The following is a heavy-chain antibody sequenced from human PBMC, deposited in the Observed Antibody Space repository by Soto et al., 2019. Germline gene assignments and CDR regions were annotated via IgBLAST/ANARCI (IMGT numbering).Heavy chain of an antibody. D-gene: IGHD3-3*01. Sequence: QVQLVQSGAEVKKPGSSVKVSCKASGGTFNSYDISWVRQAPGQGLEWMGRIIPIFGTANYAQKFQGRVTTTADDSTSTAYMEQSSLRSDDTAVNYCSIRRRFLEWGGGYGMDVWGQGTTVTVSS. CDR1: GGTFNSYD. J-gene: IGHJ6*02. CDR3: SIRRRFLEWGGGYGMDV. V-gene: IGHV1-69*15. CDR2: IIPIFGTA.